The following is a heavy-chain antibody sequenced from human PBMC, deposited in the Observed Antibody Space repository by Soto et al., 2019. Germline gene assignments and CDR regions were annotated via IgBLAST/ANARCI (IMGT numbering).Heavy chain of an antibody. CDR3: ASRVGYYVPSSYVDPFAA. CDR1: AGTPSTSPYH. V-gene: IGHV4-39*01. CDR2: IFYSGST. Sequence: PETLSLNCNVSAGTPSTSPYHHGWIRQAPGKGLEWIANIFYSGSTYYNPSLESRVTISVDTSKNQFSLNLSSVTAADTAVYFCASRVGYYVPSSYVDPFAACCQGRTVT. J-gene: IGHJ3*01. D-gene: IGHD3-10*02.